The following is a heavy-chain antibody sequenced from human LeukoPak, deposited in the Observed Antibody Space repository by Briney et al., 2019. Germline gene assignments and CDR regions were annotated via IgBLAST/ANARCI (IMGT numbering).Heavy chain of an antibody. CDR3: ARSPRDNYFDS. V-gene: IGHV4-30-2*01. J-gene: IGHJ4*02. CDR1: GGSISSRDYS. CDR2: VYHGGTT. Sequence: SQTLSLTCAVSGGSISSRDYSRNWIRQPPGKGLEWIGSVYHGGTTYYNPSLKSRVSISEDRSNNQFFLKLSSVTAADTAMYFCARSPRDNYFDSWGEGTLVTVSS.